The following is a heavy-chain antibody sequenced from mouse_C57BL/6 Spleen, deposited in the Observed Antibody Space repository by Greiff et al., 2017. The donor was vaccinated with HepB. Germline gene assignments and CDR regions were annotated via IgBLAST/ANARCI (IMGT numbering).Heavy chain of an antibody. CDR1: GFTFSSYA. D-gene: IGHD3-2*02. CDR3: AREKRDSSGYLDY. CDR2: ISDGGSYT. Sequence: EVKLMESGGGLVKPGGSLKLSCAASGFTFSSYAMSWVRQTPEKRLEWVATISDGGSYTYYPDNVKGRFTISRDNAKNNLYLQMSHLKSEDTAMYYCAREKRDSSGYLDYWGQGTSVTVSS. J-gene: IGHJ4*01. V-gene: IGHV5-4*01.